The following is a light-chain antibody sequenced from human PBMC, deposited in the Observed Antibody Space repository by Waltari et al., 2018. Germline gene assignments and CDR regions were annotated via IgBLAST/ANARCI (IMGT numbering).Light chain of an antibody. CDR1: QDISNF. Sequence: DIQMTQSPSSLSASVGDRVTITCQASQDISNFLNWYQQKPGKAPKLLIYDASNLKTGVPSRFSGSGSGTDFTFNINSLQPEDIATYYCQQYDELPYTFGQGTKLEI. J-gene: IGKJ2*01. CDR2: DAS. V-gene: IGKV1-33*01. CDR3: QQYDELPYT.